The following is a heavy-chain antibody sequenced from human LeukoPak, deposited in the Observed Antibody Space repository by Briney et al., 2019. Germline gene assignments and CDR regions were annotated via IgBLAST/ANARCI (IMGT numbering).Heavy chain of an antibody. Sequence: PGGSLRPSCTSSGFTFSGYAMNWVRQAPGKGLEWVSYISSSSGTIYYADSVKGRFTISRDNAKNSLYLQMNSLRAEDTAVYYCARDRTEAYSSGYAEYWGQGTLVTVSS. J-gene: IGHJ4*02. CDR2: ISSSSGTI. D-gene: IGHD5-18*01. CDR3: ARDRTEAYSSGYAEY. CDR1: GFTFSGYA. V-gene: IGHV3-48*04.